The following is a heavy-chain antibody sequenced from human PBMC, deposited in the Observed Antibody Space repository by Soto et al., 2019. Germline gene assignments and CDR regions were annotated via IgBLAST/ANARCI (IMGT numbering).Heavy chain of an antibody. D-gene: IGHD3-10*01. J-gene: IGHJ4*02. CDR2: IKQDGSEK. V-gene: IGHV3-7*01. CDR1: GFTFSSYW. Sequence: EVQLLESGGGLVQPGGSLRLSCAASGFTFSSYWMSWVRQAPGKGLEWVANIKQDGSEKYYVDSVKGRFTISRDNAKNSLYLQMNSLRAEDTAVYYCATFKSLWFGEPFDYWGQGTLVTVSS. CDR3: ATFKSLWFGEPFDY.